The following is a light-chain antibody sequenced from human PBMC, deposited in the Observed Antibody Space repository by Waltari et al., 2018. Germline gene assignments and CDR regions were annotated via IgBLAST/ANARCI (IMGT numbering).Light chain of an antibody. J-gene: IGKJ1*01. V-gene: IGKV3-15*01. CDR1: QSIRSN. CDR3: QQYDNWLGT. Sequence: DIVMTQSPAPLSPLPGERATLSCSASQSIRSNLAWYQHKPGQAPRLLIYGASTRATGIPARFSGSGSGTEFTLTISSLQSEDFAVYFCQQYDNWLGTFGQGTKVEIK. CDR2: GAS.